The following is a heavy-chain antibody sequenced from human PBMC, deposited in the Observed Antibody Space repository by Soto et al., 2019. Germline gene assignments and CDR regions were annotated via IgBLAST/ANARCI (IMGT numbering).Heavy chain of an antibody. D-gene: IGHD3-10*01. V-gene: IGHV1-18*01. CDR1: GYTFTSYG. Sequence: GASVKVSCKASGYTFTSYGISWVRQAPGQGLEWMGWISAYNGNTNYAQKLQGRVTMTTDTSTSTAYMELRSLRSDDTAVYYCARDLGGTMVRGVIPPHYWGQGTLVTVSS. J-gene: IGHJ4*02. CDR2: ISAYNGNT. CDR3: ARDLGGTMVRGVIPPHY.